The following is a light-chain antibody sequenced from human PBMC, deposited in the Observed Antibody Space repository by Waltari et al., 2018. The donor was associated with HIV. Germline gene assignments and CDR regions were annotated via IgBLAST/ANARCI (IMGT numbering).Light chain of an antibody. CDR2: EVS. CDR3: CSYAGSSKV. CDR1: SSDVWSYNL. J-gene: IGLJ3*02. V-gene: IGLV2-23*02. Sequence: QSALTQPASVSGSPGQSITISCTGTSSDVWSYNLVSWYQQHPGKAPKLMIYEVSKRPSGVSNRFSGSKSGNTASLTISGLQAEDEADYYCCSYAGSSKVFGGGTKLTVL.